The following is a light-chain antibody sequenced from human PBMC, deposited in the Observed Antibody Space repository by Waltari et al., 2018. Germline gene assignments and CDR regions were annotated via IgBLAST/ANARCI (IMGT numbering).Light chain of an antibody. J-gene: IGLJ2*01. CDR2: EVS. CDR3: SSYAGSNNLV. Sequence: QSALTQPPSASGSPGQSVTISCTGTSSDVGGYKYVSWYQQHPGKAPKLMIYEVSKRPSGVPDRFSGSKSGNTASLTVSGLQAEDEADYYCSSYAGSNNLVFGGGTKLTAL. CDR1: SSDVGGYKY. V-gene: IGLV2-8*01.